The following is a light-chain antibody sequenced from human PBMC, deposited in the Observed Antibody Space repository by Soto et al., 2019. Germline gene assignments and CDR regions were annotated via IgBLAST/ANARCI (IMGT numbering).Light chain of an antibody. CDR1: SSNIGAGYD. CDR2: GNN. Sequence: QSVMTQPPSVSGGPGQRVTISCIGSSSNIGAGYDAQWYQQLPGTAPKPLIYGNNNRPSGVPDRFSGSKSGTSASLAITGLQAEDEADYYCHSYDISPSTYVLGTGTKVTVL. V-gene: IGLV1-40*01. J-gene: IGLJ1*01. CDR3: HSYDISPSTYV.